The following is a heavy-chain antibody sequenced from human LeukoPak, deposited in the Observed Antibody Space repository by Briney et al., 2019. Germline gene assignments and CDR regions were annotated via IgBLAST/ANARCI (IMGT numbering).Heavy chain of an antibody. CDR2: ISGRGGST. Sequence: PGASLRLSCAASGFTFSSYAMSWVRQAPGKGLEWVSAISGRGGSTYYADSGKGRFTISRDNSKNTMYLQMNSLSAEETAVYYRAKFSGVVPAAPIDYWGQGTLVTVSS. J-gene: IGHJ4*02. CDR3: AKFSGVVPAAPIDY. D-gene: IGHD2-2*01. CDR1: GFTFSSYA. V-gene: IGHV3-23*01.